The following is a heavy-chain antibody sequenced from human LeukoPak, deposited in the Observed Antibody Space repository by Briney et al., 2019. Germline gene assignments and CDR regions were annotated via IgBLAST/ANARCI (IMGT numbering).Heavy chain of an antibody. CDR1: GFTFSTYW. J-gene: IGHJ4*02. D-gene: IGHD4-23*01. V-gene: IGHV3-74*01. CDR3: ARDHSSWELPSDY. CDR2: ISTDGSST. Sequence: GGSLRLSCAASGFTFSTYWMHWVRQAPGKGLVWVSDISTDGSSTRYADSVKGRFTISRDNAKNTLYLQMNSLRAEDTAVYYCARDHSSWELPSDYWGQGTRVTVSS.